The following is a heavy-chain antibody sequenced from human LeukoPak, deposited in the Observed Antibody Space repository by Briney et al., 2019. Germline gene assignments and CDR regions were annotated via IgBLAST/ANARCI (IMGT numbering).Heavy chain of an antibody. J-gene: IGHJ6*03. CDR2: INTNTGNP. CDR1: GYTFTTYA. D-gene: IGHD2-15*01. Sequence: GASVKVSCKASGYTFTTYAMNWVRQAPGQGLEWMGWINTNTGNPTYAQGFTGRFVFSLDTSASTAYLQISSLKAEDTAVYYCARRGWPDYDYYMDVWGKGTTVTVSS. CDR3: ARRGWPDYDYYMDV. V-gene: IGHV7-4-1*02.